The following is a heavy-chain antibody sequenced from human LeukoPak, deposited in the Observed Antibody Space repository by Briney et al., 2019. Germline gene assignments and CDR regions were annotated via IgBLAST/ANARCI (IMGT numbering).Heavy chain of an antibody. CDR1: GYTFTGYY. CDR3: ARDCSGGSCYDY. V-gene: IGHV1-2*06. D-gene: IGHD2-15*01. Sequence: GASVKVSCKASGYTFTGYYMHWVRQAPGQGLEWMGRINPNSGGTNYAQKFQGRVTMTRDTSISTAYMELSRLRSDDTAEYYCARDCSGGSCYDYWGQGTLVTVSS. CDR2: INPNSGGT. J-gene: IGHJ4*02.